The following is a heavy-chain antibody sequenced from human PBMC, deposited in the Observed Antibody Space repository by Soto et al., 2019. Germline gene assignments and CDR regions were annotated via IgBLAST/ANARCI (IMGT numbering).Heavy chain of an antibody. Sequence: QVQLVESGGGVVQPGRSLRLSCAASGFTFSSYAMHWVRQAPGKGLEWVAVISYDGSNKYYADSVKGRFTISRDNSKNTLYLQMNSLRAEDTAVYYCARDPWGLGYCSGGSCYTYYYYYGMDVWGQGTTVTVSS. CDR3: ARDPWGLGYCSGGSCYTYYYYYGMDV. CDR1: GFTFSSYA. CDR2: ISYDGSNK. J-gene: IGHJ6*02. D-gene: IGHD2-15*01. V-gene: IGHV3-30-3*01.